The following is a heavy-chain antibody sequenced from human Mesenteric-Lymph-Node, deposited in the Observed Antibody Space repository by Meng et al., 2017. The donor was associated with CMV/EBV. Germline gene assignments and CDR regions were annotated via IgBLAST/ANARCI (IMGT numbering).Heavy chain of an antibody. J-gene: IGHJ4*02. CDR1: GGSFSGYY. CDR2: INHSGST. CDR3: ARHQRWLKSEGGFNY. Sequence: GHVRAWGAGLLKPSETLSLTCAVHGGSFSGYYWSWIRQPPGKGLEWIGEINHSGSTNYNPSLKSRVTISVDTSKNQFSLKLSSVTAADTAVYYCARHQRWLKSEGGFNYWGQGTLVTVSS. D-gene: IGHD4-23*01. V-gene: IGHV4-34*01.